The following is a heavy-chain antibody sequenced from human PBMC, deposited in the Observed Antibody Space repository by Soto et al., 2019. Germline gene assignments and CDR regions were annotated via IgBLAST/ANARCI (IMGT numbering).Heavy chain of an antibody. CDR1: GGTFSSYT. CDR2: IIPILGIA. Sequence: QVQLVQSGAEVKKPGSSVKVSCKASGGTFSSYTISWVRQAPGQGLEWMGRIIPILGIANYAQKFQGRVTITADKSTSTAYMELSSPRSEDTAVYYCARLRDSDGMDGWGQGTTVTVSS. CDR3: ARLRDSDGMDG. V-gene: IGHV1-69*02. D-gene: IGHD1-26*01. J-gene: IGHJ6*02.